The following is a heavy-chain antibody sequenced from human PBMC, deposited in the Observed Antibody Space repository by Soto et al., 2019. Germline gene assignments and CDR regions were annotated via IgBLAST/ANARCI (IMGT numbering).Heavy chain of an antibody. CDR2: ISGTGGGT. V-gene: IGHV3-23*01. Sequence: EVHLLESGGGLVQPGGSLRLSCAASGFTFSNYAMTCVRQAPGKGLEWVAVISGTGGGTNNADSAKGRFTTSRDNSKNTLYLQMNSLRAEDTAVYYCAKRAFYGSGIPNYYGMDVWGQGTAVTVSS. D-gene: IGHD3-10*01. CDR3: AKRAFYGSGIPNYYGMDV. CDR1: GFTFSNYA. J-gene: IGHJ6*02.